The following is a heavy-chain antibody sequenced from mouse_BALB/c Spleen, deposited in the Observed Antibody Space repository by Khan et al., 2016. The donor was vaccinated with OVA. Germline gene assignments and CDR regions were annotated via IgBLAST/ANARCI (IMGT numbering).Heavy chain of an antibody. V-gene: IGHV3-2*02. J-gene: IGHJ4*01. CDR3: ARGNYYGYAMDY. Sequence: EVQLQESGPGLVKPSQSLSLTCTVTGYSITSNYAWNWIRQFPGNKLEWMGYISYSGSTSYHPSLNSRISITRATSKNQFFLQLSSVTTEDTATYYCARGNYYGYAMDYWGQGTSVTVSS. CDR1: GYSITSNYA. D-gene: IGHD1-1*01. CDR2: ISYSGST.